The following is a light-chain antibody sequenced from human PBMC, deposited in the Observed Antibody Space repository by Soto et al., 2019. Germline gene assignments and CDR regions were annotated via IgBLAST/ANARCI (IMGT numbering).Light chain of an antibody. J-gene: IGKJ5*01. CDR3: QQYNNWPIT. V-gene: IGKV3-15*01. Sequence: EIVMTQSPATLSVSPGARATLSCRASQSVSSNLAWNQQKPGQTPRLLIYGASTRAAGIPARFSGSGSGTEFTLTITSLQSEDLAVYYCQQYNNWPITFGQGTRLEIK. CDR1: QSVSSN. CDR2: GAS.